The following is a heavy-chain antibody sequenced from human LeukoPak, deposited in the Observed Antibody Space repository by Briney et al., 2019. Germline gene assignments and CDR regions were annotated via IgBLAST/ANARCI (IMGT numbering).Heavy chain of an antibody. V-gene: IGHV1-18*01. CDR3: ASDFSGSYGTDY. J-gene: IGHJ4*02. CDR2: ISSYNGNT. CDR1: GYTFTSYG. D-gene: IGHD1-26*01. Sequence: EASVKVSCKASGYTFTSYGITWVRQAPGQGLEWMGWISSYNGNTNYAQKLQGRVTMTTDASTSTAYMELRSLGSDDTAVYYCASDFSGSYGTDYWGQGTLVTVSS.